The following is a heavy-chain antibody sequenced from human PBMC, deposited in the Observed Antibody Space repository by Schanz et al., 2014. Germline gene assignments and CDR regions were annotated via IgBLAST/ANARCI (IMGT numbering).Heavy chain of an antibody. D-gene: IGHD2-15*01. J-gene: IGHJ4*02. Sequence: QVQLQESGPGLVKPSQTLSLTCTVSGGSMSSFYWNWIRQPAGKGLEWIGRISTSGSTNYNPSLRGGVGRFIGTSKTHSSLRLSSLTAADTAVYYCATWLAPASGGHGQFDYWGQGALVTVSS. CDR3: ATWLAPASGGHGQFDY. CDR2: ISTSGST. V-gene: IGHV4-4*07. CDR1: GGSMSSFY.